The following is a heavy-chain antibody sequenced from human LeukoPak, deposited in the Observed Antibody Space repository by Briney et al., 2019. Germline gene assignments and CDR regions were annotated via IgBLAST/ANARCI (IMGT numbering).Heavy chain of an antibody. J-gene: IGHJ6*02. Sequence: PSETLSLTCAVYGGSFSGYYWSWIRQPPGKGLEWIGEINHSGSTNYNPSLKSRVTISIDSSKNQFSLNLTSVTAEDTAVYSCARGTSGYYYYGLDVWGQGTTVTVSS. CDR3: ARGTSGYYYYGLDV. V-gene: IGHV4-34*01. D-gene: IGHD3-3*01. CDR1: GGSFSGYY. CDR2: INHSGST.